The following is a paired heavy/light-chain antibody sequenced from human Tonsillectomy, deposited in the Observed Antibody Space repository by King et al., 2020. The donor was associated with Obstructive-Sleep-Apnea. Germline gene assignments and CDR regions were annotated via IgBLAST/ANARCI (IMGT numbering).Heavy chain of an antibody. D-gene: IGHD6-19*01. CDR3: ARVSEYSSGWYYFDY. CDR1: GGSISSSGFY. J-gene: IGHJ4*02. V-gene: IGHV4-39*07. CDR2: IYYSGSS. Sequence: QLQLQESGPGLVKPSETLSLKCTVSGGSISSSGFYWGWIRQPPGKGLEWIGTIYYSGSSYYNPSLKSRVTISIDTSMNQFSLKLSSVTAADTAVYYCARVSEYSSGWYYFDYWGQGTLVTVSS.
Light chain of an antibody. Sequence: EIVLTQSPGTLSLSPGERATLSCRASQSVSNNCLAWYQQKPGQAPRLLIYGASTRATGIPDRFSGSGSGTDFTLTISRLEPEDFAVYYCQQYGSSPITFGQGTRLEIK. CDR1: QSVSNNC. CDR3: QQYGSSPIT. V-gene: IGKV3-20*01. J-gene: IGKJ5*01. CDR2: GAS.